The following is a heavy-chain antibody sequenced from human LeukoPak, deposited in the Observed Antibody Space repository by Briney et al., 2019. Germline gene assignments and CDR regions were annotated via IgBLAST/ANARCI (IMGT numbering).Heavy chain of an antibody. CDR1: GFTFSNYA. CDR2: ISWDGGST. Sequence: GGSLRPSCAASGFTFSNYAMNWVRQAPGKGLEWVSLISWDGGSTYYADSVKGRFTISRDNSKNSLYLQMNSLRTEDTALYYCAKDIGGLGPEVGFDYWGQGTLVTVSS. D-gene: IGHD3-16*01. J-gene: IGHJ4*02. V-gene: IGHV3-43*01. CDR3: AKDIGGLGPEVGFDY.